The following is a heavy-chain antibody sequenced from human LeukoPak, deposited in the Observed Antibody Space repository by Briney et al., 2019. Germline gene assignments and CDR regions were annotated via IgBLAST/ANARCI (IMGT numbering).Heavy chain of an antibody. D-gene: IGHD6-19*01. J-gene: IGHJ5*02. V-gene: IGHV3-23*01. CDR3: AKDGYTSGWYPTGGLNWLDP. CDR2: ISAGGGST. Sequence: PGGSLRLSCGASGFTFSSYAMSWVRQAPGKGLEWVSGISAGGGSTYYADSVKGRFTISRDNSKNTLFLQMKSLRAEDTAVYYCAKDGYTSGWYPTGGLNWLDPWGQGTLATVSS. CDR1: GFTFSSYA.